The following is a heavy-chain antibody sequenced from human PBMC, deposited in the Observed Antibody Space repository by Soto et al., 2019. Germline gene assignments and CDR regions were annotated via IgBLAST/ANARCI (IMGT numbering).Heavy chain of an antibody. CDR2: ITPNSGGI. Sequence: ASVKVSCKASGYTFTDYYLHWVRQAPGQGLEWMGWITPNSGGIDYAQKFQGRVTMTRDTSISTVYMHLSRLRSDDTAVYYCARVGLLVGAWYFFDYWGQGTLVTVS. V-gene: IGHV1-2*02. CDR3: ARVGLLVGAWYFFDY. D-gene: IGHD1-26*01. CDR1: GYTFTDYY. J-gene: IGHJ4*02.